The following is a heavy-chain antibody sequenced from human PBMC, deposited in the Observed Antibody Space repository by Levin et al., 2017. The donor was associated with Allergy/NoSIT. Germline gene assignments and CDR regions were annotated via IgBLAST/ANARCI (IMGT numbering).Heavy chain of an antibody. CDR3: TKDSETRVDTPLVTAFDS. J-gene: IGHJ4*02. CDR1: GFKFGDYA. V-gene: IGHV3-9*01. D-gene: IGHD5-18*01. Sequence: LSLTCAGSGFKFGDYAMHWVRQVPAKGLEWVSGITWNSGNIIYADSLKGRFTISRDNRKNSLYLQVNSLKPDDTALYLCTKDSETRVDTPLVTAFDSWGQGTLVTVSS. CDR2: ITWNSGNI.